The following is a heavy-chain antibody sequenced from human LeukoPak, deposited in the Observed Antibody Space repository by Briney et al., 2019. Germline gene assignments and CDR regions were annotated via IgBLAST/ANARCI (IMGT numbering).Heavy chain of an antibody. V-gene: IGHV5-51*01. J-gene: IGHJ3*02. CDR1: GYSFTSNW. Sequence: GESLKISCKGSGYSFTSNWIGWVRQMPGKGLEWMGIIYPGDSDTRYNPSFQGQVTILADKSISTAYLQWSSLKASDTAIYYCARLLGEVVVAARGAFNIWGQGTMVTVSS. D-gene: IGHD2-15*01. CDR3: ARLLGEVVVAARGAFNI. CDR2: IYPGDSDT.